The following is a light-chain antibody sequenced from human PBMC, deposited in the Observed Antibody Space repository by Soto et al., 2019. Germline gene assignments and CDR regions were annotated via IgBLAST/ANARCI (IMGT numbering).Light chain of an antibody. CDR2: EGS. Sequence: QSVLTQPASVSGSPGQSITISCTGTSSDIGNYNLVCWYQQHPGKAPKLMIYEGSKRPSGVSHRFSGSESGNTASLTISGLHAEDEADYYCCSYAGSITYVFGTGTKVTVL. CDR1: SSDIGNYNL. CDR3: CSYAGSITYV. J-gene: IGLJ1*01. V-gene: IGLV2-23*01.